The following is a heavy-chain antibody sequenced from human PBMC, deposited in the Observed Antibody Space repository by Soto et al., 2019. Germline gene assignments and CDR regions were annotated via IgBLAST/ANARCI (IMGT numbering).Heavy chain of an antibody. D-gene: IGHD3-16*02. CDR2: MNPNSGNT. CDR1: GYTFTSYD. Sequence: QVQLVQSGAEVKKPGASVKVSCKASGYTFTSYDINWVRQATGQGLEWMGWMNPNSGNTGYAQKFQGRVTMTRNTSIRTAYLELGSLRSEDTAVYYCARKVVIVPSDAFDTWGQGTMVIFSS. V-gene: IGHV1-8*01. CDR3: ARKVVIVPSDAFDT. J-gene: IGHJ3*02.